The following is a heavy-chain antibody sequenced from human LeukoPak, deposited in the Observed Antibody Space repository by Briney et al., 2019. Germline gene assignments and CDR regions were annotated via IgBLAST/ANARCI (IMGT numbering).Heavy chain of an antibody. CDR3: ARGVKVYGAFDP. V-gene: IGHV3-23*01. CDR2: ISGSGGST. J-gene: IGHJ5*02. D-gene: IGHD3-10*01. Sequence: GGSLRLSCAAPGFTFSSYAMSWVCQAPGKGLEWVSAISGSGGSTYYADSVKGRFTISRDNAKKSVFLQMNSLRAEDTAVYYCARGVKVYGAFDPWGQGTLVTVSS. CDR1: GFTFSSYA.